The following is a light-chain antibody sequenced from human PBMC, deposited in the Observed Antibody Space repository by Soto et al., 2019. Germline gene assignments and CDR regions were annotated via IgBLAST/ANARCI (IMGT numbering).Light chain of an antibody. Sequence: SYELTQPPSVSVAPGETARITCEGNNIGSKSVHWYQQKPGQAPVLVIYYDTHRHSGIPARFSGSNSGSTATLTITRVEAGDEADYYCPVWDTDSDHQVFGTGTKVTVL. J-gene: IGLJ1*01. CDR3: PVWDTDSDHQV. CDR2: YDT. V-gene: IGLV3-21*04. CDR1: NIGSKS.